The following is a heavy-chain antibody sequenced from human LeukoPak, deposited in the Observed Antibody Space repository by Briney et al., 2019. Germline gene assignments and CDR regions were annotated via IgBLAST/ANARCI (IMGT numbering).Heavy chain of an antibody. V-gene: IGHV4-39*01. CDR2: FYYSEST. CDR1: GGSISSSSYY. CDR3: VNLDYDRAFDI. Sequence: SETLSFTCNVSGGSISSSSYYWGWIRQPPGKGLEWIGSFYYSESTDYNPSLKTRVTISVDTSKNQFSLKLSSVTAADTAVYYCVNLDYDRAFDIWGQGTMVTVSS. J-gene: IGHJ3*02. D-gene: IGHD3-22*01.